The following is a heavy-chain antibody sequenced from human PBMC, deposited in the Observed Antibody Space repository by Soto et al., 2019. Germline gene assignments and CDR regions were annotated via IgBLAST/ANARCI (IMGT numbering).Heavy chain of an antibody. D-gene: IGHD3-10*01. CDR2: INHSGST. CDR3: ASYYGSGSYYNWFDP. J-gene: IGHJ5*02. V-gene: IGHV4-34*01. CDR1: GGSFSGYY. Sequence: SETLSLTCAVSGGSFSGYYWSWIRQPPGKGLEWIGEINHSGSTNYNPSLKSRVTISVDTSKNQFSLKLSSVTAADTAVYYCASYYGSGSYYNWFDPWGQGTLVTVSS.